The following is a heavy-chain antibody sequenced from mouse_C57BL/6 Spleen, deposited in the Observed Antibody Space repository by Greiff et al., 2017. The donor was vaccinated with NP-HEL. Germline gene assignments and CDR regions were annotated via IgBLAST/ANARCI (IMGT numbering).Heavy chain of an antibody. CDR2: IYPGDGDT. V-gene: IGHV1-82*01. CDR3: ASTVVAEGYFDY. J-gene: IGHJ2*01. Sequence: VQLQQSGPELVKPGASVKISCKASGYAFSSSWMNWVKQRPGKGLEWIGRIYPGDGDTNYNGKFKGKATLTADKSSSTAYMQLSSLTSEDSAVYFCASTVVAEGYFDYWGQGTTLTVSS. CDR1: GYAFSSSW. D-gene: IGHD1-1*01.